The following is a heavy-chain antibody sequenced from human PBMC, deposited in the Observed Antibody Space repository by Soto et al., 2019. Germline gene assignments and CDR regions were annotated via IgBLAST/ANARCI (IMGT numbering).Heavy chain of an antibody. D-gene: IGHD2-8*01. J-gene: IGHJ5*02. CDR2: ISSSSSYI. CDR3: ARETSPDYCTNGVCYIPWFDP. CDR1: GFTFSSYS. V-gene: IGHV3-21*01. Sequence: SGGSLRLSCAASGFTFSSYSMNWVRQAPGKGLEWVSSISSSSSYIYYADSVKGRFTISRDNAKNSLYLQMNSLRAEDTAVYYCARETSPDYCTNGVCYIPWFDPWGQGTLVTVSS.